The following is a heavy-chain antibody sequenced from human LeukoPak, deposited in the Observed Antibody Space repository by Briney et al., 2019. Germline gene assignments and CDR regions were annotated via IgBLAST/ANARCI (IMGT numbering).Heavy chain of an antibody. CDR3: VYGDSVRTVNYFDY. D-gene: IGHD4-17*01. CDR1: GFTFSTYW. V-gene: IGHV3-74*01. J-gene: IGHJ4*02. Sequence: GGSLRLSCAASGFTFSTYWMHWVRQAPGKGLVWVSRIKNDGSSTNYADSVKGRFTISRDNSKNPLLLQMDRLRAEDTALYYCVYGDSVRTVNYFDYWGQGTLVTVSS. CDR2: IKNDGSST.